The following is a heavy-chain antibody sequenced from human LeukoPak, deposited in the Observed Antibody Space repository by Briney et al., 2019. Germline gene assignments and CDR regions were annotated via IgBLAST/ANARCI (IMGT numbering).Heavy chain of an antibody. CDR1: GFTFSSYG. J-gene: IGHJ4*02. Sequence: GGSLRLSCAASGFTFSSYGMHWVRQAPGKGLEWVAVISYDGSNKYYADSVKGRFTISRDNSKNTLYLQMNSLRAEDTAVYYCAKEESEGIAVAGTLLWGQGTLVTVSP. CDR3: AKEESEGIAVAGTLL. V-gene: IGHV3-30*18. D-gene: IGHD6-19*01. CDR2: ISYDGSNK.